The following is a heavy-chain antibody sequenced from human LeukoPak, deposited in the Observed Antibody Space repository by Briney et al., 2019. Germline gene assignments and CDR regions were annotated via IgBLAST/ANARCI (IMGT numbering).Heavy chain of an antibody. D-gene: IGHD5-18*01. Sequence: GGSLRLSCAASGFSFGSFAMSWARQAPGKGLEWVSGIIGSGGTTFYADSVKGRFTISRDNAKNTLSLQMNSLRAEDTAVYYCVRHNYGYDYWGQGTPVTVSS. J-gene: IGHJ4*02. CDR3: VRHNYGYDY. V-gene: IGHV3-23*01. CDR2: IIGSGGTT. CDR1: GFSFGSFA.